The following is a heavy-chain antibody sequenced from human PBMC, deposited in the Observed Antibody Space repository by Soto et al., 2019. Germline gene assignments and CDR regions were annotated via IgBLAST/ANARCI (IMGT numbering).Heavy chain of an antibody. Sequence: SETLSLTCAVYGGSFSGYYWSWIRQPPGKGLEWIGEINHSGSTNYNPSLKSRVTISVDTSKNQFSLKLSSVTAADTAVYYCARGLRSLVRGVVDDYWGQGTLVTVSS. D-gene: IGHD3-10*01. CDR2: INHSGST. CDR3: ARGLRSLVRGVVDDY. V-gene: IGHV4-34*01. CDR1: GGSFSGYY. J-gene: IGHJ4*02.